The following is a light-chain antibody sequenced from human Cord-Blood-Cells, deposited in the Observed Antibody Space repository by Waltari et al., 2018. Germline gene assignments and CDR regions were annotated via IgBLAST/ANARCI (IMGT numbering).Light chain of an antibody. V-gene: IGLV3-27*01. CDR2: KDS. Sequence: SYELTQPSSVSVSPGQTARIPCSGDVLAKKYARWFQQKPGQAPVRVIFKDSGRPSGIPERFFGSSSGTTATLTTAGSQGDDEADYYCYSAADNKYVFVTGTKVTVL. CDR3: YSAADNKYV. J-gene: IGLJ1*01. CDR1: VLAKKY.